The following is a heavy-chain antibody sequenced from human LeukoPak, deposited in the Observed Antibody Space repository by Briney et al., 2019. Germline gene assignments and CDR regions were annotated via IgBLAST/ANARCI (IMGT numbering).Heavy chain of an antibody. D-gene: IGHD6-19*01. V-gene: IGHV3-21*01. Sequence: KPGGSLRLSCAASGFTFSSYSMNWVRQAPGKGLEWVSSISSSSSYIYCADSVKGRFTISRDNAKNSLYLQMNSLRAEDTAVYYCARVIAVAGAEGIDYWGQGTLVTVSS. J-gene: IGHJ4*02. CDR3: ARVIAVAGAEGIDY. CDR2: ISSSSSYI. CDR1: GFTFSSYS.